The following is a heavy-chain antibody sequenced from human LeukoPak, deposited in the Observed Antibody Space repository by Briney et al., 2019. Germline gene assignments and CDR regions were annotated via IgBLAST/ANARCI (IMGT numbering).Heavy chain of an antibody. D-gene: IGHD3-10*01. J-gene: IGHJ5*02. CDR2: ICSDGST. Sequence: RGGSESLSCAASGFTVSSSYMSWARQAPEKGLEWVSVICSDGSTYYADSVKGRFTISRDNSKNTLYLQMSSLRVEDTAMYYCVRDLVINYCYWFVPSGAGTLLAVS. V-gene: IGHV3-66*01. CDR3: VRDLVINYCYWFVP. CDR1: GFTVSSSY.